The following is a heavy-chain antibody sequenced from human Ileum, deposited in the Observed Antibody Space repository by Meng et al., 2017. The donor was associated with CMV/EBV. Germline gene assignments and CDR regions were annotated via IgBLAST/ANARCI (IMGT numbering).Heavy chain of an antibody. CDR1: AFAFSSYA. J-gene: IGHJ2*01. D-gene: IGHD2-2*03. CDR2: ISTIGDRS. CDR3: ARDGYCNNNSCFDL. Sequence: ASAFAFSSYAMDWVRQAPGKGLEWVSAISTIGDRSYYADSVKGRFTFSRDNSKNTLYLQMNSLRAEDTAVYYCARDGYCNNNSCFDLWGRGTLVTVSS. V-gene: IGHV3-23*01.